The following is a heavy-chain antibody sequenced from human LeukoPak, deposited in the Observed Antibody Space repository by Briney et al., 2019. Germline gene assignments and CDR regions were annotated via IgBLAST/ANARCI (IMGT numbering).Heavy chain of an antibody. V-gene: IGHV1-69*04. J-gene: IGHJ4*02. CDR1: GGTFSSYA. D-gene: IGHD3-22*01. Sequence: SVKVSCKASGGTFSSYAISWVRQAPGQGLEWMGRIIPILGIANYAQKFQGRVTITADKSTSTAYMELSSLRSEDTAVYYCASGRYYDSSGPPVHWGQGTLVTVSS. CDR2: IIPILGIA. CDR3: ASGRYYDSSGPPVH.